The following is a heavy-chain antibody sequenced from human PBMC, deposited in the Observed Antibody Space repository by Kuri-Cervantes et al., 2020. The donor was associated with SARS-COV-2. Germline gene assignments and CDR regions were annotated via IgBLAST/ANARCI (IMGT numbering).Heavy chain of an antibody. J-gene: IGHJ6*03. CDR1: GFTFSSYG. CDR3: AKNGVVVPGAIHDYYYYYYMDV. D-gene: IGHD2-2*02. Sequence: GESLTLSCAASGFTFSSYGMHWVRQAPGKGLEWLACIRYDGSNKYYADSVKGRFTISRDNSKNPLYLQMNTLRAEDTAVYYCAKNGVVVPGAIHDYYYYYYMDVWGKGTTVTVSS. V-gene: IGHV3-30*02. CDR2: IRYDGSNK.